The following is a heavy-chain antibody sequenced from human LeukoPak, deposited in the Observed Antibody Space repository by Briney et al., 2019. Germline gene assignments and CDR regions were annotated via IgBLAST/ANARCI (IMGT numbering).Heavy chain of an antibody. D-gene: IGHD3-3*01. CDR1: GGSVSSGSYY. CDR3: ARVASGYDVFDI. V-gene: IGHV4-61*01. Sequence: RASETLSLTCTVSGGSVSSGSYYWSWIRQPPVKGLEWIGYIYYSGSTNYNPSLKSRVTISVDTSKNQFSLKLSSVTAADTAVFYCARVASGYDVFDIWGQGTMVTVSS. CDR2: IYYSGST. J-gene: IGHJ3*02.